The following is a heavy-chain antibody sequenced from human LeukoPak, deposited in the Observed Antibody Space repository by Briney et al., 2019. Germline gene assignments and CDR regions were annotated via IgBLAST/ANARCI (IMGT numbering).Heavy chain of an antibody. V-gene: IGHV3-64*01. CDR3: ARDNRVICRTLGYYFDY. J-gene: IGHJ4*02. Sequence: GGSLRLSCAASGFTFSSYAMHWVRQAPGKGLEYVSAISSNGGSTYYANSVKGRFTISRDNSKNTLYLQMGSLRAEDMAVYYCARDNRVICRTLGYYFDYWGQGTLVTVSS. CDR1: GFTFSSYA. CDR2: ISSNGGST. D-gene: IGHD3-10*01.